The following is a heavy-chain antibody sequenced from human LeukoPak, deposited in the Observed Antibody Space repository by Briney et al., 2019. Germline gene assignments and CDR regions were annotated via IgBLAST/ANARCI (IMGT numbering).Heavy chain of an antibody. J-gene: IGHJ4*02. CDR3: SRDPRLVDY. CDR2: ISGSSSDI. CDR1: GFSFSDYY. Sequence: GGSLRLSCAGSGFSFSDYYMAWIRQAPGKGLEWLSYISGSSSDISYADSVKGRFTISRDNAKSSLFLQMNSLRAEDTAVYYCSRDPRLVDYWGQGTLVTVSS. V-gene: IGHV3-11*01.